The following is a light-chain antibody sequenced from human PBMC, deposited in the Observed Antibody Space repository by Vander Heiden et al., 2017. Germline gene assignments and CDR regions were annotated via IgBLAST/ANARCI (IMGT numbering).Light chain of an antibody. CDR2: RDS. CDR3: QSADSSGADVV. CDR1: ALPKQY. J-gene: IGLJ2*01. Sequence: SYELTQPPSVSVSPGQTARITCSGAALPKQYACWYQQKPGEAPALVMYRDSERSSEIPDRFSGSSSGTTVTLTISGVQAEDEADYYCQSADSSGADVVFGGGTKLTVL. V-gene: IGLV3-25*03.